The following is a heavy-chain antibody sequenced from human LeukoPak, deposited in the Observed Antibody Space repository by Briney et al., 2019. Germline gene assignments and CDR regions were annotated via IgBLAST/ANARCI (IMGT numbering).Heavy chain of an antibody. D-gene: IGHD3-22*01. V-gene: IGHV4-34*01. Sequence: SETLSLTCAVYGGSFSGYYWSWIRQPPGKGLEWIGEINHSGSTNYNPSLKSRVTISVDTSKNQFSLKLSSVTAADTAVYYCARESSNYYDSSGYSKNFDYWGQGTLVTVSS. CDR1: GGSFSGYY. J-gene: IGHJ4*02. CDR3: ARESSNYYDSSGYSKNFDY. CDR2: INHSGST.